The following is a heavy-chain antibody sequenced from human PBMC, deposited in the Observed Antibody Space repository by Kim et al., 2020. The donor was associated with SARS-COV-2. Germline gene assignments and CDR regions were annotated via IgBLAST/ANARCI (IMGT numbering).Heavy chain of an antibody. CDR1: GGSISSSSYY. CDR2: IYYSGST. D-gene: IGHD3-22*01. V-gene: IGHV4-39*07. CDR3: ARDLSSTQYDSSGDDAFDI. Sequence: SETLSLTCTVSGGSISSSSYYWGWIRQPPGKGLEWIGSIYYSGSTYYNPSLKSRVTISVDTSKNHFSLKLSSVTAADTAVYYCARDLSSTQYDSSGDDAFDIWGQGTMVTVSS. J-gene: IGHJ3*02.